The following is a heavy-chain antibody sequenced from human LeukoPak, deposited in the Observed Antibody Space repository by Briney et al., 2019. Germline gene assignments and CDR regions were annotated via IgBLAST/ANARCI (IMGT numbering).Heavy chain of an antibody. V-gene: IGHV3-7*05. CDR1: GFTFTSYS. D-gene: IGHD2-15*01. CDR3: AREWWYLDY. J-gene: IGHJ4*02. CDR2: IKEDGTEI. Sequence: KSGGSLRLSCAASGFTFTSYSMTWVRQAPGRRLEWVARIKEDGTEIYYVDSVKGRFTISRDNAKKSLYLQMNSLRAEDTAVYYCAREWWYLDYWGQGTLVTVSS.